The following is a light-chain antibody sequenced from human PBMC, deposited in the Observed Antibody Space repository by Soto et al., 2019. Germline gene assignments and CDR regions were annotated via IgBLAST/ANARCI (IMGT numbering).Light chain of an antibody. Sequence: PMTQSPSSLSASVGDRVTITCRASQDVYTFLAWYRQRPGRAPELLIYDASTLQAGVPSRFSGDGFGTHFILTISSLQPEDVATYYCQHYNKAPWTFGQGTKV. J-gene: IGKJ1*01. V-gene: IGKV1-27*01. CDR1: QDVYTF. CDR2: DAS. CDR3: QHYNKAPWT.